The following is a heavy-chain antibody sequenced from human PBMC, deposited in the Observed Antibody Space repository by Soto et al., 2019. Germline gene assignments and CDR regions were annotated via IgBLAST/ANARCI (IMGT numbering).Heavy chain of an antibody. CDR3: ARIVSGRDYGDSIDC. J-gene: IGHJ4*02. D-gene: IGHD4-17*01. V-gene: IGHV3-7*03. Sequence: EVQLVESGGGLVQPGGSLRLSCAASGFTFSRYWLTWVRQAPGKGLEWVANIKEDGSEIYYVGSVKSRFTTSRDNAKNSLYLQMNSLRAEDTAVYYCARIVSGRDYGDSIDCWGRGTLVTVSS. CDR1: GFTFSRYW. CDR2: IKEDGSEI.